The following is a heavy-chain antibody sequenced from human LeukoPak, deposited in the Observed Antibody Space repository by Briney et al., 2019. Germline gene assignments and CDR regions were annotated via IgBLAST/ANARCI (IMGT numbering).Heavy chain of an antibody. CDR2: ISSSGSTI. CDR1: GFTFSSYE. Sequence: GGSLRLSCAASGFTFSSYEMNWIRQAPGKGLEWVSYISSSGSTIYYADSVKGRFTISRDNAKNSLYLQLNSLRAEDTAVYYCARSLVVGATYPYHWGQGTLVTVSS. J-gene: IGHJ5*02. CDR3: ARSLVVGATYPYH. D-gene: IGHD1-26*01. V-gene: IGHV3-48*03.